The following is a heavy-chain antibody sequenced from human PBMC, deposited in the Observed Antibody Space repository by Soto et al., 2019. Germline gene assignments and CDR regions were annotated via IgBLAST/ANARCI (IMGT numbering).Heavy chain of an antibody. CDR1: GFTFSSYW. CDR3: VRTSLVVAAATREDY. V-gene: IGHV3-74*01. Sequence: GGSLRLSCAASGFTFSSYWMHWVRQAPGKGLVWISRINSDGSSTSYADSVKGRFTISRDNAKNTLYLQMNSLRAEDTAVYYCVRTSLVVAAATREDYWGQGTLVTVSS. CDR2: INSDGSST. J-gene: IGHJ4*02. D-gene: IGHD2-15*01.